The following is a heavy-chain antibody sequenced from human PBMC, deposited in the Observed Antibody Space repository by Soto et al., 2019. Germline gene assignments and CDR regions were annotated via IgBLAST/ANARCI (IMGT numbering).Heavy chain of an antibody. CDR2: IWYDGSNK. Sequence: QVQLVESGGGVVQPGRSLRLSCAASGFTFSSYGMHWVRQAPGKGLEWVAVIWYDGSNKYYADSVKCRFTISRDNSKNTLYLQMNSLRAEDTAVYYCARDYCSGGSCYLENNWFDPWGQGTLVTVSS. CDR3: ARDYCSGGSCYLENNWFDP. CDR1: GFTFSSYG. J-gene: IGHJ5*02. V-gene: IGHV3-33*01. D-gene: IGHD2-15*01.